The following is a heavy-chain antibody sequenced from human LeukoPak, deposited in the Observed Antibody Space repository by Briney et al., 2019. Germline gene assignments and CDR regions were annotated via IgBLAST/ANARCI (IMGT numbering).Heavy chain of an antibody. J-gene: IGHJ4*02. D-gene: IGHD1-7*01. V-gene: IGHV3-21*01. CDR2: ISSSSSYI. CDR3: ATLSLNWNYNHYFDF. Sequence: GGSLRLSCAASGFTFSSYSMNWVRQAPGKGLEWVSSISSSSSYIYYADSVKGRFTISRDNAKNSLYLQMNSLRVEDTGVYYCATLSLNWNYNHYFDFWGQGTLVTISS. CDR1: GFTFSSYS.